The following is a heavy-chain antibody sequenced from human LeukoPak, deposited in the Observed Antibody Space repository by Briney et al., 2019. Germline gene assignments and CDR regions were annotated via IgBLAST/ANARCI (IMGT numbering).Heavy chain of an antibody. CDR3: ARGGVDHYGSGTYYLMYYFDH. J-gene: IGHJ4*02. Sequence: GGTLRLSCAASGFTFSSYGMSWVRQAPGKGLEWVSAISGSGGSTYYADSVKGRFTVSRDDPHNTLYLQMNSVRAEDTAVYFCARGGVDHYGSGTYYLMYYFDHWGQGALVTVSS. D-gene: IGHD3-10*01. V-gene: IGHV3-23*01. CDR2: ISGSGGST. CDR1: GFTFSSYG.